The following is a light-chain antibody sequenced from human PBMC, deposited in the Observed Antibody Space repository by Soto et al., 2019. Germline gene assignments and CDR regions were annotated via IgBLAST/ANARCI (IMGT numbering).Light chain of an antibody. CDR1: QTVRNNY. CDR2: DAS. J-gene: IGKJ4*01. Sequence: LSFPPANRATSSRRASQTVRNNYLAWYQQKPGQAPRLLIYDASNRATGIPARFGGSGSRTDFTLTISSLEPEDFAVYYCQQRSNWPLTFGGGTKVDNK. V-gene: IGKV3-11*01. CDR3: QQRSNWPLT.